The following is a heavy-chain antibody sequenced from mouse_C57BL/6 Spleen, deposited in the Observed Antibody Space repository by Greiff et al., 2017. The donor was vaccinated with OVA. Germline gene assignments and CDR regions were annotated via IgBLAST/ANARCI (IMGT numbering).Heavy chain of an antibody. V-gene: IGHV1-15*01. Sequence: QVQLQQSGAELVRPGASVTLSCKASGYTFTDYEMHWVKQTPVHGLEWIGAIDPETGGTAYNQKFKGKAILTADKSSSTAYMELRSLTSEDSAVYYCTRGGGSREFDYWGQGTTLTVSS. D-gene: IGHD1-1*01. CDR3: TRGGGSREFDY. CDR1: GYTFTDYE. CDR2: IDPETGGT. J-gene: IGHJ2*01.